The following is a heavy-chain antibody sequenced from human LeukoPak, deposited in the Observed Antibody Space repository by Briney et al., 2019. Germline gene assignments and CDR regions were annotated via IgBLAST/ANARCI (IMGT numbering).Heavy chain of an antibody. CDR1: GYTFTSYD. CDR3: ATVRLGYFDY. D-gene: IGHD7-27*01. J-gene: IGHJ4*02. V-gene: IGHV1-8*03. Sequence: ATVKISCKASGYTFTSYDINWVRQATGQGLEWMGWMNPNSGNTGYAQKFQGRVTITRNTSISTAYMELSSLRSEDTAVYYCATVRLGYFDYWGQGTLVTVSS. CDR2: MNPNSGNT.